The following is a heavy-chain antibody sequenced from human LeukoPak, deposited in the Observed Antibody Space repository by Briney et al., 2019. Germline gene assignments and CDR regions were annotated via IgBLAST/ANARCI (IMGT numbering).Heavy chain of an antibody. V-gene: IGHV4-59*01. CDR2: IYYSGST. J-gene: IGHJ4*02. CDR3: ARREKSPYYFDY. CDR1: GGSISSYY. Sequence: PSETLSLTCTVSGGSISSYYWSWIWQPPGKGLEWIGYIYYSGSTNYNPSLKSRVTISVDTSKNQFSLKLSSVTAADTAVYYCARREKSPYYFDYWGQGTLVTVSS.